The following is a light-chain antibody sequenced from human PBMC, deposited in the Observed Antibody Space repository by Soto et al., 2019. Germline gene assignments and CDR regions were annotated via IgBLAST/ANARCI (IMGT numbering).Light chain of an antibody. CDR2: DNN. CDR1: SSNIGAGYD. Sequence: QSVLTQPPSVSGAPGQRVTISCTGSSSNIGAGYDLHWYQQLPGTAPKLLIYDNNNRPSGVPDRFSGSKSGTSASLAITGLQAEDEADYYCQSYDSSLSGSVFGGGTKLTVL. J-gene: IGLJ2*01. CDR3: QSYDSSLSGSV. V-gene: IGLV1-40*01.